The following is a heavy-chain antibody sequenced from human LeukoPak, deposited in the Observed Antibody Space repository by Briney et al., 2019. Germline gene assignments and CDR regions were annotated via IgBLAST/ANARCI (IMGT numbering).Heavy chain of an antibody. CDR1: GGSFSGYY. D-gene: IGHD6-13*01. CDR3: ARAYSSSWYFNWFDP. CDR2: INHSGST. Sequence: PSETLSLTCAVYGGSFSGYYWSWIRQPPGKGLEWIGEINHSGSTNYNPSLKSRVTISVDTSKNQFSLKLSSVTAADTAVYYCARAYSSSWYFNWFDPWGQGTLVTVSS. V-gene: IGHV4-34*01. J-gene: IGHJ5*02.